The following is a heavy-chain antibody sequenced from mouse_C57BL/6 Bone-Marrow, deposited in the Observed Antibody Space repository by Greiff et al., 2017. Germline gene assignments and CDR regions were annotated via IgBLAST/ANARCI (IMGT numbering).Heavy chain of an antibody. CDR2: INPSTGGT. D-gene: IGHD2-4*01. CDR1: GYSFTGYY. CDR3: ASGVYYDYFDY. Sequence: EVQLQQSGPELVKPGASVKISCKASGYSFTGYYMNWVKQSPEKSLEWIGEINPSTGGTTYNQKFKAKATLTVDKSSSTAYMQLKSLTSEDSAVYYCASGVYYDYFDYWGQGTTLTVSS. J-gene: IGHJ2*01. V-gene: IGHV1-42*01.